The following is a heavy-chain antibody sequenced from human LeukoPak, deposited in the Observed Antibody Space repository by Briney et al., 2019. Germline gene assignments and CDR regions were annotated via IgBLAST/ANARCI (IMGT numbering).Heavy chain of an antibody. J-gene: IGHJ4*02. D-gene: IGHD2-2*02. CDR3: TLYNY. CDR1: GYTFTSQD. Sequence: ASVKVSCKASGYTFTSQDMHWVRQAPGQRLEWMGCINADNGNTKYSQEVQGRVTITRDTSASTVYMELSSLRSDDMAVYYCTLYNYWGQGTLVTVSS. CDR2: INADNGNT. V-gene: IGHV1-3*03.